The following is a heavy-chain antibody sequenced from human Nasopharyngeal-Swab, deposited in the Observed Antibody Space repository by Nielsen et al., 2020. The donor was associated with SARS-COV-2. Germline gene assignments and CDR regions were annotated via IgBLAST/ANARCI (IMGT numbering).Heavy chain of an antibody. CDR1: GFIFSSYA. CDR3: ARGFVRVFYYYGMDV. V-gene: IGHV3-30*04. D-gene: IGHD3-3*01. Sequence: GESLKISCAASGFIFSSYAMHWVRQAPGKGLEWVAVISYDGSNKYYADSVKGRFTISRDNSKNTLYLQMNSLRAEDAAVYYCARGFVRVFYYYGMDVWGQGTTVTVSS. CDR2: ISYDGSNK. J-gene: IGHJ6*02.